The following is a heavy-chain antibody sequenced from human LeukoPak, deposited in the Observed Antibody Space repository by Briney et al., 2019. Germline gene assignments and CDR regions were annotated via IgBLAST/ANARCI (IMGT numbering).Heavy chain of an antibody. CDR2: IIPIFGTA. CDR3: ARVPGTIFGVVIANWFDP. V-gene: IGHV1-69*05. CDR1: GGTFSSYA. D-gene: IGHD3-3*01. Sequence: SVKVSCKASGGTFSSYAISWVRQAPGQGLEWMGRIIPIFGTANYAQKFQGRVTITTDESTSTAYMELSSLRSEDTAVYYCARVPGTIFGVVIANWFDPWGQGTLVTVSS. J-gene: IGHJ5*02.